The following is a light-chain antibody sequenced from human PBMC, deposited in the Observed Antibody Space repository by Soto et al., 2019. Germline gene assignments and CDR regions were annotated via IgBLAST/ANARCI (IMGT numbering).Light chain of an antibody. Sequence: EIVLTQSPATLSLSPGERATLSCRASQSIRNYLAWYQQKPGQSPRLLIYDASNRATDVPARFSGSGSGTDYTLSISSLEPEDFAVYFCQHRSNWPLTFSPGTKVDIK. V-gene: IGKV3-11*01. J-gene: IGKJ3*01. CDR3: QHRSNWPLT. CDR1: QSIRNY. CDR2: DAS.